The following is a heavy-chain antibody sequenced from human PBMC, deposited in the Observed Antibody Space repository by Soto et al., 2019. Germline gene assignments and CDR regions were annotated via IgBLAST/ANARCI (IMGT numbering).Heavy chain of an antibody. CDR2: IYYTGRT. CDR1: GGSLKSGGYY. D-gene: IGHD2-2*01. J-gene: IGHJ5*02. V-gene: IGHV4-31*02. CDR3: ARDVTSKHNCLDR. Sequence: SETLSLTCTVSGGSLKSGGYYWSWIRQHPGRGLEWIGYIYYTGRTYYNPSLESRVTFSVDTSKNQFSLKLSSVTAADTAVYYGARDVTSKHNCLDRWGNGTLIT.